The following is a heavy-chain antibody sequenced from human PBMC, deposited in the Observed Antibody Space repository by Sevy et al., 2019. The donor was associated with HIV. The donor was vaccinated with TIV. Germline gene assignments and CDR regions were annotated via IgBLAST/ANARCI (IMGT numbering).Heavy chain of an antibody. V-gene: IGHV3-48*03. Sequence: GGSQRLSCTASGFTFSSYDMNWVRQAPGKGLEWVSKISSSSSSIYYADSVKGRFTISRDNAKNSLNLQMNSLRAEDTALYYCVRNGGAYDTGFDPWGQGTLVTVSS. CDR3: VRNGGAYDTGFDP. J-gene: IGHJ5*02. CDR1: GFTFSSYD. D-gene: IGHD3-22*01. CDR2: ISSSSSSI.